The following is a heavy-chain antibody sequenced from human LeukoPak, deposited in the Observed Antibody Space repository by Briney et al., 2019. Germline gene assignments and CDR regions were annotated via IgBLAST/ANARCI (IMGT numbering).Heavy chain of an antibody. CDR2: IYYSGST. J-gene: IGHJ5*02. CDR3: ARVGLLWFGERSWFDP. D-gene: IGHD3-10*01. V-gene: IGHV4-39*07. Sequence: PSETLSLTCTASGGSISSSSYYWAWIRQPPGKGLEWIGSIYYSGSTYYNPSLKSRVTISVDTSKNQFSLKLSSVTAADTAVYYCARVGLLWFGERSWFDPWGQGTLVTVSS. CDR1: GGSISSSSYY.